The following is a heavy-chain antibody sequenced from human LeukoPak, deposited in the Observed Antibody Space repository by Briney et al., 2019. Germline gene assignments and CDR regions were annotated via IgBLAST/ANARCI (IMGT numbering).Heavy chain of an antibody. CDR2: ISAYNGNT. V-gene: IGHV1-18*01. CDR3: ARKEAVAGLFDY. J-gene: IGHJ4*02. D-gene: IGHD6-19*01. Sequence: ASVKVSCKASGYTFTSYGISWVRQAPGQGLKWMGWISAYNGNTNYAQKLQGRVTMTTDTSTSTAYMELRSLRSDETAVYYCARKEAVAGLFDYWGQGTLVTVSS. CDR1: GYTFTSYG.